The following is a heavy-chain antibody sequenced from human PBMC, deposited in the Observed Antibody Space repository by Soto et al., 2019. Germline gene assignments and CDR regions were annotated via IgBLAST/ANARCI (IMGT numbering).Heavy chain of an antibody. Sequence: ASVKVSCQATGYTFTSYGISWVRQAPGQGLEWMGWISAYNGNTNYAQKLQGRVTMTTDTSTSTAYMELRSLRSDDTAVYYCARAPGLRYFDWYWFDPWGQGTLVTVSS. V-gene: IGHV1-18*01. CDR1: GYTFTSYG. D-gene: IGHD3-9*01. J-gene: IGHJ5*02. CDR2: ISAYNGNT. CDR3: ARAPGLRYFDWYWFDP.